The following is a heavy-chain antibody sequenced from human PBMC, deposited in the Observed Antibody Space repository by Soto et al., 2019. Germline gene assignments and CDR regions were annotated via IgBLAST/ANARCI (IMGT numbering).Heavy chain of an antibody. D-gene: IGHD7-27*01. J-gene: IGHJ4*02. Sequence: ASVKVSCKASGYTFSSYAMHWVRQAPGQRLEWMGWINAGYGNTKSSQKFQDRVTISRDTSASTAYMELTSLRSEDTAVYYCARNTGDGTFDFWGQGTLVTVPS. CDR3: ARNTGDGTFDF. V-gene: IGHV1-3*01. CDR2: INAGYGNT. CDR1: GYTFSSYA.